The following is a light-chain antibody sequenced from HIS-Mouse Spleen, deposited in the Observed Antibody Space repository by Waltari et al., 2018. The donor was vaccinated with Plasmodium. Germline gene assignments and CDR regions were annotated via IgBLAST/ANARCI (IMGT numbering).Light chain of an antibody. Sequence: AIQMTQSPSSLSASVGDRVTITCRASQGIRNDLGWYQQKPGKAPKLLISAASSLQSGVPSRFSGRGSGTDFTLTSSSLQPEDFATYYCLQDYNYPYTFGQGTKLEIK. J-gene: IGKJ2*01. CDR3: LQDYNYPYT. CDR1: QGIRND. V-gene: IGKV1-6*01. CDR2: AAS.